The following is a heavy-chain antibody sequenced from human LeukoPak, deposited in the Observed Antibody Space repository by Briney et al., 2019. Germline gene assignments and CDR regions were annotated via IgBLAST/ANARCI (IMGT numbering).Heavy chain of an antibody. CDR2: IYYTGST. D-gene: IGHD3-22*01. CDR3: AGITMIVVVTPY. CDR1: GGSISNY. Sequence: PSETLSLTCTVSGGSISNYWNWIRQPPGKGLEWIGYIYYTGSTNYNPSLKSRVTISVDTSKNQFSLKLSSVTAADTAVYYCAGITMIVVVTPYWGQGTLVTVSS. J-gene: IGHJ4*02. V-gene: IGHV4-59*08.